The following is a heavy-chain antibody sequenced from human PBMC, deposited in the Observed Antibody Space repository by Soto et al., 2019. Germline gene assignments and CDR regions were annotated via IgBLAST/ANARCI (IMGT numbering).Heavy chain of an antibody. V-gene: IGHV4-39*07. CDR2: IYYSGSP. CDR1: AGSISSTTYY. CDR3: AAGGGLPRYY. Sequence: SETLSLTCIVSAGSISSTTYYWGWIRQPPGKGLEWIGSIYYSGSPSYNPSLKSRVTISVDRSKNQFSLKLSSVTAADTAVYYCAAGGGLPRYYWGQGTLVTVSS. J-gene: IGHJ4*02. D-gene: IGHD5-12*01.